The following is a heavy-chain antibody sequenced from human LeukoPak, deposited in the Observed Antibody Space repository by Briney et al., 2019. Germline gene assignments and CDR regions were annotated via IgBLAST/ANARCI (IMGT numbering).Heavy chain of an antibody. D-gene: IGHD1-1*01. CDR2: INPSGGST. CDR3: ARRTTGTMYGSLDDAFDI. V-gene: IGHV1-46*01. Sequence: ASVKVSCKASGYTFTSYYMHWVRQAPGQGLEWMGIINPSGGSTSYAQKFQGRVTMTRDTSTSTVYMELSSLRSEDTAVYYCARRTTGTMYGSLDDAFDIWGQGTMVTVSS. CDR1: GYTFTSYY. J-gene: IGHJ3*02.